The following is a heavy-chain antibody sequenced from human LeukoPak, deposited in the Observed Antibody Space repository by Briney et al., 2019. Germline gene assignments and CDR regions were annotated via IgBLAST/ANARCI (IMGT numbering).Heavy chain of an antibody. Sequence: GGSLRLSCAASGFTFSSFWMSWVRQAPRQGLEWLGHINQEASRTDHADSVKSRFTISRDNARNLLYLHMSSLRAEDTAVYYCAKYLSRAFDSWGQGILVSVSS. D-gene: IGHD2/OR15-2a*01. CDR3: AKYLSRAFDS. V-gene: IGHV3-7*02. J-gene: IGHJ4*02. CDR2: INQEASRT. CDR1: GFTFSSFW.